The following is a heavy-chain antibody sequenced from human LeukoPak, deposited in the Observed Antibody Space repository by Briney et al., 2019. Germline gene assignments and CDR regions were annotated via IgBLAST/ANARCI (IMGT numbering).Heavy chain of an antibody. Sequence: SETLSLTCAVSGGSITNNHYWTWVRQPPGRGLEWIADIFHSGIANYNPSLKSRVTISMDKSKNPFSLTLSSVIAADTAVYYCAGGGEAWELLGYWGQGTLVTVSS. CDR2: IFHSGIA. CDR3: AGGGEAWELLGY. D-gene: IGHD3-10*02. CDR1: GGSITNNHY. V-gene: IGHV4-4*02. J-gene: IGHJ4*02.